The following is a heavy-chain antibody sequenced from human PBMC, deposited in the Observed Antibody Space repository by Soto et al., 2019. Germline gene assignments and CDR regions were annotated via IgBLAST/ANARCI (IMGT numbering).Heavy chain of an antibody. V-gene: IGHV4-39*01. J-gene: IGHJ5*02. CDR2: IHHSGST. CDR1: GDSITGRSHY. Sequence: PSETLSLTCTISGDSITGRSHYWGWIRQPPGEGLQWIGNIHHSGSTSYNPSLKSRVTISVDTPKNQFSLKLTSVTAADTAVYYCAKTINYYGLENFCWFDTWGQGTLVTVSS. D-gene: IGHD3-10*01. CDR3: AKTINYYGLENFCWFDT.